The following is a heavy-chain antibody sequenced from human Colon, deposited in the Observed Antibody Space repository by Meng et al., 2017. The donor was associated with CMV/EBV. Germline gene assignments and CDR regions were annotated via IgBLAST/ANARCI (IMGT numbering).Heavy chain of an antibody. CDR3: AKDIGTWTRGYYFDY. CDR2: IHHVATDK. CDR1: GFTFSDYG. J-gene: IGHJ4*02. Sequence: GESLKISCTASGFTFSDYGMHWVRQTPDTGLEWVAYIHHVATDKYYVDSVKGRFTISRDNSKNTLYLQMNSLRPDDTAVYYCAKDIGTWTRGYYFDYWGQGTLVTVSS. V-gene: IGHV3-30*02. D-gene: IGHD3-10*01.